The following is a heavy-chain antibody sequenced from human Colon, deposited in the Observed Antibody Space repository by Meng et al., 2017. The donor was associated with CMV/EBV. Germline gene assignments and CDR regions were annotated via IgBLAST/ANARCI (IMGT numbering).Heavy chain of an antibody. CDR1: GDTFADYY. D-gene: IGHD3-10*01. V-gene: IGHV1-2*06. Sequence: CKASGDTFADYYLRWVRQAPGQGPEWMGRINPNSGGSNYAEMFQGRVTLTRDTSINTVYMELSSLRSDDTAVYYCASYGSGTSSIFDYWGQGTLVTVSS. J-gene: IGHJ4*02. CDR3: ASYGSGTSSIFDY. CDR2: INPNSGGS.